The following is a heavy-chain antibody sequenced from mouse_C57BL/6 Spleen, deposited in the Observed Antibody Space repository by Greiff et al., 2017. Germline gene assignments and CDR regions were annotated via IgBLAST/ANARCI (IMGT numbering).Heavy chain of an antibody. Sequence: EVKLVESGEGLVKPGGSLKLSCAASGFTFSSYAMSWVRQTPEKRLEWVAYISSGGDYIYYADTVKGRFTISRDNARNTLYLQMSGLKSEDTAMYYCTRGEAYGNPYAMDYWGQGTSVTVSS. CDR2: ISSGGDYI. V-gene: IGHV5-9-1*02. CDR3: TRGEAYGNPYAMDY. J-gene: IGHJ4*01. D-gene: IGHD2-1*01. CDR1: GFTFSSYA.